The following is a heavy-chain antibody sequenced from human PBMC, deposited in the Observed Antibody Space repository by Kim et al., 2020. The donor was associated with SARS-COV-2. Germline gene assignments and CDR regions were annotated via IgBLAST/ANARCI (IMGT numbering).Heavy chain of an antibody. CDR2: ISSSSSYI. J-gene: IGHJ3*02. V-gene: IGHV3-21*01. D-gene: IGHD3-10*01. CDR1: GFTFSSYS. Sequence: GGSLRLSCAASGFTFSSYSMNWVRQAPGKGLEWVSSISSSSSYIYYADSVKGRFTISRDNAKNSLYLQMNSLRAEDTAVYYCARDYGSGGSKPTDAFDIWCRGTMVTISS. CDR3: ARDYGSGGSKPTDAFDI.